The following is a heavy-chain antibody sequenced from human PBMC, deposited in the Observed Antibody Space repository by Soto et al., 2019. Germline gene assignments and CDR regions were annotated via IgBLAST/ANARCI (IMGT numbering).Heavy chain of an antibody. V-gene: IGHV4-34*01. CDR2: INHSGST. CDR3: ERGRCYYYGSGSQNEHGGFDP. CDR1: GGSFSCYY. Sequence: SETLSLTCAVYGGSFSCYYWSCIRQPPGKGLAWIGEINHSGSTNYNPSLKSRVTISVDTFNNQFSLQLSAVAAADPAVYYCERGRCYYYGSGSQNEHGGFDPAGQGTLVT. J-gene: IGHJ5*02. D-gene: IGHD3-10*01.